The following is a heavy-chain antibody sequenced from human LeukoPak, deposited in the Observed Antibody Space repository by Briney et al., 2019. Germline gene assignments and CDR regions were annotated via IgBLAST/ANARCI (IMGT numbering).Heavy chain of an antibody. J-gene: IGHJ6*02. D-gene: IGHD3-22*01. CDR1: GFTFSSYS. CDR3: LSYYDSSAPPYYYYGMDV. Sequence: GGSLRLSCAASGFTFSSYSMNWVRQAPGKGLEWVSSISSSSSYIYYADSVKGRFTISRDNAKNSLYPQMNSLRAEDTAVYYCLSYYDSSAPPYYYYGMDVWGQGTTVTVSS. CDR2: ISSSSSYI. V-gene: IGHV3-21*01.